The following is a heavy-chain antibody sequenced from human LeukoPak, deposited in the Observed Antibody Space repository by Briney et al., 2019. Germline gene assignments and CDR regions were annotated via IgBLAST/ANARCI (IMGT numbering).Heavy chain of an antibody. CDR3: ARDRVGGFDI. CDR2: IKQDGSEK. Sequence: GGSLGLSCAASGFTFSSYAMSWVRQAPGKGLEWVANIKQDGSEKNYVDSVKGRFTISRDNAKNSLYLRMNSLGVEDTAVYYCARDRVGGFDIWGQGTMVTVSS. D-gene: IGHD4-23*01. CDR1: GFTFSSYA. V-gene: IGHV3-7*01. J-gene: IGHJ3*02.